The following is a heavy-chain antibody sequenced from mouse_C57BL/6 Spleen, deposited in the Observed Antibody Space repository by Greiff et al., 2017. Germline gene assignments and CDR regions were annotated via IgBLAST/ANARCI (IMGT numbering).Heavy chain of an antibody. J-gene: IGHJ3*01. CDR2: IDPETGGT. CDR3: TSMVTTGKDAWFAY. Sequence: QVQLQQSGAELVRPGASVTLSCKASGYTFTDYEMHWVKQTPVHGLEWIGAIDPETGGTAYNQKFKGKAILTADKSSSTAYMELRSLTSEDSAVYYCTSMVTTGKDAWFAYWGQGTLVTVSA. V-gene: IGHV1-15*01. D-gene: IGHD2-2*01. CDR1: GYTFTDYE.